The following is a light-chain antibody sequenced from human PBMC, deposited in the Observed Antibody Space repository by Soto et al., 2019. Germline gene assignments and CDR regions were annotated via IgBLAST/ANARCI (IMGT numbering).Light chain of an antibody. J-gene: IGKJ1*01. CDR3: HQYNDWRGT. CDR2: GAS. CDR1: QSVSSN. V-gene: IGKV3-15*01. Sequence: DIVMTQSPATLSVSPGERATLSCRASQSVSSNLAWYQQKPGQAPRLLISGASTRATDIPARFSGSGSGTEFTLTISSLQSEDFAVYYCHQYNDWRGTFGRGTKVDIK.